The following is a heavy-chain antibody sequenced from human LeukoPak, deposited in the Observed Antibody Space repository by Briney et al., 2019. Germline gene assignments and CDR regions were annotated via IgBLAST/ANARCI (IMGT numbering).Heavy chain of an antibody. CDR1: GGSISNYY. CDR3: AGEDYNDIGGYPTRSFDY. CDR2: IYTSGST. Sequence: KPSETLSLTCTVSGGSISNYYWSWIRQPPGEGLEWIGYIYTSGSTNYNPSLKSRVTISVDTSVNQFSLKLTSVTAADTAVYHCAGEDYNDIGGYPTRSFDYWGQGTLVTVSS. J-gene: IGHJ4*02. D-gene: IGHD3-22*01. V-gene: IGHV4-4*09.